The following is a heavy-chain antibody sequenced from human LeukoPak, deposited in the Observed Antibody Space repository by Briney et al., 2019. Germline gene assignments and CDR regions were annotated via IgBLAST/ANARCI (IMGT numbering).Heavy chain of an antibody. CDR2: IGYEGVHK. V-gene: IGHV3-30*02. J-gene: IGHJ4*02. D-gene: IGHD3-22*01. CDR3: AKDLHGGYSSDY. Sequence: PGGSLRLSCAASGFTFNNFGMHWVRQAPGKGLEWVAFIGYEGVHKYYADSVKGRFTISKDNSKATLYLQMNSLRPEDTPVYYCAKDLHGGYSSDYWGQGTLVTVSS. CDR1: GFTFNNFG.